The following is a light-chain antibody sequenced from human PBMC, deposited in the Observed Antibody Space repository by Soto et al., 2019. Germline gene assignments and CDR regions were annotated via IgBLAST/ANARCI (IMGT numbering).Light chain of an antibody. V-gene: IGKV3-15*01. CDR1: QSVRNN. J-gene: IGKJ1*01. CDR2: GAS. Sequence: EIVMTQSPATLSMSPGERATVPCRASQSVRNNLAWYQQKPGQAPRLLIYGASTRATGIPARFSGSGYGTEFTLTISSLQSEDFAVYYCQQYNNWPPWTFGQGTKVDI. CDR3: QQYNNWPPWT.